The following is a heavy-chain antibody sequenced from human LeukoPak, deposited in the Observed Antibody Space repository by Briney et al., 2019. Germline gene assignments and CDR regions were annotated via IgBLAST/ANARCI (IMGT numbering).Heavy chain of an antibody. V-gene: IGHV1-2*06. CDR2: INPYSGDT. CDR3: ARDEGRDGYLPTS. CDR1: GYTFTSYY. Sequence: ASVKVSCKASGYTFTSYYMHWVRQAAGQGLEWLGRINPYSGDTNYAQKFQGRVTMTRDTSISTAYMDLTRLRSDDTAVYYCARDEGRDGYLPTSWGQGTLVTVSA. D-gene: IGHD5-24*01. J-gene: IGHJ4*02.